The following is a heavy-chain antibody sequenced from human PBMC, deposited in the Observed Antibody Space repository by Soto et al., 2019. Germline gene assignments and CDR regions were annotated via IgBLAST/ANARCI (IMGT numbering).Heavy chain of an antibody. CDR2: INHFGST. CDR3: ARGQSMTIFGVVTPEAFYI. V-gene: IGHV4-34*01. D-gene: IGHD3-3*01. CDR1: GESFSGYY. Sequence: QVQLQQWGAGLLKPAETLSLTCAVYGESFSGYYWSWIRQPPGKGLEWIGEINHFGSTNYNPYLKGRVSISVDTYRKQVSLKLTSVTAADTAVYYCARGQSMTIFGVVTPEAFYIWGQGTMVTVSS. J-gene: IGHJ3*02.